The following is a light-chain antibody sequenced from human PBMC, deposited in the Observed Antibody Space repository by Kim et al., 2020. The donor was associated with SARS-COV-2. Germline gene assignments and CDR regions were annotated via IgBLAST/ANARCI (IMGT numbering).Light chain of an antibody. CDR1: RCQKQY. CDR2: EDT. Sequence: SYELTQPPSVSVSPGQTARIPALEMRCQKQYVYWFQQKPGQAPVVVIYEDTERPSGIPERFSGSTSGTTVTLTISGVQAEDEADYYCQSADSSDTFWVFGGGTQLTVL. V-gene: IGLV3-25*03. CDR3: QSADSSDTFWV. J-gene: IGLJ3*02.